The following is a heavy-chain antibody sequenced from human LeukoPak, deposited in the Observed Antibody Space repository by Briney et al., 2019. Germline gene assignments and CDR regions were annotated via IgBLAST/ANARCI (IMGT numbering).Heavy chain of an antibody. CDR2: IKSDGSST. CDR3: TTSYAETWFDL. CDR1: GFTFSKNW. Sequence: PGGSLRLSCAASGFTFSKNWMNWVRQAPGKGLVWVSRIKSDGSSTSYADSVKGRFTIPRDNAENTLSLQMNNLRAEDTALYYCTTSYAETWFDLWGQGNLVTVSS. D-gene: IGHD1-26*01. V-gene: IGHV3-74*01. J-gene: IGHJ5*02.